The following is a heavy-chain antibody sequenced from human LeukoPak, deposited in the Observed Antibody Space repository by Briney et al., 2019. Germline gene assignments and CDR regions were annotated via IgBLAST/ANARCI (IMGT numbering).Heavy chain of an antibody. CDR3: ARTYYDSSGSALGY. V-gene: IGHV4-34*01. D-gene: IGHD3-22*01. Sequence: GSLRLSCAASGFTFSSYSMNWVRQPPGKGLEWIGEINHSGSTNYNPSLKSRVTISVDTSKNQFSLKLSSVTAADTAVYYCARTYYDSSGSALGYWGQGTLVTVSS. J-gene: IGHJ4*02. CDR1: GFTFSSYS. CDR2: INHSGST.